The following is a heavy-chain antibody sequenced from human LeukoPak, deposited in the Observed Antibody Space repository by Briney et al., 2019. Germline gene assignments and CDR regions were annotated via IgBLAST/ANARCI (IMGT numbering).Heavy chain of an antibody. J-gene: IGHJ4*02. D-gene: IGHD6-13*01. CDR1: GFTFSSYE. CDR2: ISSSGSTI. CDR3: ARDQGHAAAGDY. V-gene: IGHV3-48*03. Sequence: GGSLRLSCAASGFTFSSYEMNWVRQAPGKGLEGGSYISSSGSTIYYEDSVKGRFTISKDNAKNSLYLQMNSLRAEDTAVYYCARDQGHAAAGDYWGQGTLVTVSS.